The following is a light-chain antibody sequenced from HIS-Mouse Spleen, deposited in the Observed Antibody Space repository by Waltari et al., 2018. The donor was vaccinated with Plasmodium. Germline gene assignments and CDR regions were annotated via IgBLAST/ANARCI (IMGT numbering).Light chain of an antibody. CDR2: GAS. V-gene: IGKV3-15*01. CDR3: QQYNNWPT. CDR1: QSVSSN. J-gene: IGKJ5*01. Sequence: EIVMTQSPATLSVSPGERATLSCRASQSVSSNLAWYQQKPGQAPRLLIYGASTRATGIAARFSGSGSGTEFTLTISSMQSEDFAVDYCQQYNNWPTFGQGTRLEIK.